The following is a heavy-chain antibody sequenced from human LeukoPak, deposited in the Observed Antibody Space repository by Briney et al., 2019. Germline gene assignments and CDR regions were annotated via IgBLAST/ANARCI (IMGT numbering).Heavy chain of an antibody. CDR2: ISVSGTYI. D-gene: IGHD4-17*01. V-gene: IGHV3-21*01. Sequence: GGSLRLSCAASGFTFGRNGMAWVRQAPGKGLEWVSSISVSGTYIYYSDSVKGRFTISRDNAKNSLYLEMNSLRSDDTAIYYCARDRDYGTFDYWGQGTLVTVSS. CDR1: GFTFGRNG. J-gene: IGHJ4*02. CDR3: ARDRDYGTFDY.